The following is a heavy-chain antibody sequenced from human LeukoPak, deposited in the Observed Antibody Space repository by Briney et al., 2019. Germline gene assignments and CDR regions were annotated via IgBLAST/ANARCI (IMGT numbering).Heavy chain of an antibody. Sequence: TGGSLRLSCAASGFTFTTYWMHWVRQAPGKGLVWVSHINSDGSITSYADSVKGRFTISRDNAKNSLYLQMNSLRAEDTAVYYCARDSSSHDYWGQGTLVTVSS. CDR2: INSDGSIT. CDR3: ARDSSSHDY. CDR1: GFTFTTYW. V-gene: IGHV3-74*01. D-gene: IGHD6-13*01. J-gene: IGHJ4*02.